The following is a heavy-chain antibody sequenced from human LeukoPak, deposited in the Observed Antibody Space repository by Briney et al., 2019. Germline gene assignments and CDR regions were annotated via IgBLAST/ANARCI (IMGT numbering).Heavy chain of an antibody. J-gene: IGHJ4*02. V-gene: IGHV4-38-2*02. CDR1: GYPISSGYY. CDR2: IYYSGST. CDR3: ARDSRTPRTGDYYFDY. D-gene: IGHD7-27*01. Sequence: SETLSLTCAVSGYPISSGYYWGWIRQPPGKGLEWIGYIYYSGSTYYNPSLKSRVTISVDTSKNQFSLKLSSVTAADTAVYYCARDSRTPRTGDYYFDYWGQGTLVTVSS.